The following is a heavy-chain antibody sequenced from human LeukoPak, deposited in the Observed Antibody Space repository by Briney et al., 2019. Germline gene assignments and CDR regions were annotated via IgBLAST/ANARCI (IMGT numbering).Heavy chain of an antibody. CDR3: ARDPDYGGLKQTFDY. Sequence: LPGGSLRLSCAASGFTFSSYAMHWVRQAPGKGLEWVAVISYDGSNKYYADSVKGRFTISRDNSKNTLYLQMNSLRAEDTAVYYCARDPDYGGLKQTFDYWGQGTLVTVSS. CDR2: ISYDGSNK. V-gene: IGHV3-30*04. D-gene: IGHD4-23*01. CDR1: GFTFSSYA. J-gene: IGHJ4*02.